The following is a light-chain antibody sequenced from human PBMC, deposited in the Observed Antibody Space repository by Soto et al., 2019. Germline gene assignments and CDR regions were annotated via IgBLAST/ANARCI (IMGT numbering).Light chain of an antibody. CDR1: QSVSSN. CDR2: GAS. CDR3: LQYNNWPRT. V-gene: IGKV3-15*01. J-gene: IGKJ1*01. Sequence: EIGMTQSPATLSVSPLEIATLSCRASQSVSSNLAWYQQKPGQAPRLLIYGASTRATGIPARFSGSGSGTEFTLTISSLQSEDFAVYYCLQYNNWPRTFGQGTKVDIK.